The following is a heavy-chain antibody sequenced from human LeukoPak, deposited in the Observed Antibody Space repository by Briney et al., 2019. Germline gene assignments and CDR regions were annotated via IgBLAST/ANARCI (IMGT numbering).Heavy chain of an antibody. CDR2: IYWDDDK. J-gene: IGHJ4*02. CDR3: AHLYQLASFDY. Sequence: GPTLVNPTQTLTLTCTFSGFSLSTSGVGVGWIRQPPGKALEWLALIYWDDDKRYNPSPKSRLTITKDTSKNQVVLTMTNVDPVDTATYYCAHLYQLASFDYWGQGTLVTVSS. D-gene: IGHD2-2*01. V-gene: IGHV2-5*02. CDR1: GFSLSTSGVG.